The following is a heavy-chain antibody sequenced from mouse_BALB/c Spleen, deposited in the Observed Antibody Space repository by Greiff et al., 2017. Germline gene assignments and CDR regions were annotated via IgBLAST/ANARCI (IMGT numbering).Heavy chain of an antibody. Sequence: VQLKESGGGLVQPGGSRKLSCAASGFTFSSFGMHWVRQAPEKGLEWVAYISRGSSTNYYADTVKGRFTISRDNPKNTLFLQMTSLRSEDTAMYYCATELTGTMDYWGQGTSVTVSS. D-gene: IGHD4-1*01. CDR1: GFTFSSFG. CDR3: ATELTGTMDY. J-gene: IGHJ4*01. CDR2: ISRGSSTN. V-gene: IGHV5-17*02.